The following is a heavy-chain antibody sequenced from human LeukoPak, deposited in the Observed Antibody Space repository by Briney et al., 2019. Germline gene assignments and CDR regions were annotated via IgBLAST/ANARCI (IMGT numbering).Heavy chain of an antibody. Sequence: GGSPRLSCAASGFTFSNYWMNWVRLAPGKGLEWVANIKRDGSEKYYVDSVKGRFTISRDNAKNSLYLQMNSLRPEDTAVYYCARVPGDVGYFDYWGQGTLVTVSS. CDR3: ARVPGDVGYFDY. D-gene: IGHD1-26*01. J-gene: IGHJ4*02. CDR2: IKRDGSEK. V-gene: IGHV3-7*01. CDR1: GFTFSNYW.